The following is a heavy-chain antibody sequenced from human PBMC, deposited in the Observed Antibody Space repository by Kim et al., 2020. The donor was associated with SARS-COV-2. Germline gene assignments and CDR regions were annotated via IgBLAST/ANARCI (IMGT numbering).Heavy chain of an antibody. J-gene: IGHJ4*02. V-gene: IGHV4-38-2*02. Sequence: SETLSLTCTVSGYSISSGYYWGWIRQPPGKGLEWIGSIYHSGSTYYNPSLKSRVTISIDTSKNQFSVMLTSVTAADTAVYYCARLGPMLRGVTVGAYYFDYWGQGTLVTVSS. CDR2: IYHSGST. D-gene: IGHD3-10*01. CDR1: GYSISSGYY. CDR3: ARLGPMLRGVTVGAYYFDY.